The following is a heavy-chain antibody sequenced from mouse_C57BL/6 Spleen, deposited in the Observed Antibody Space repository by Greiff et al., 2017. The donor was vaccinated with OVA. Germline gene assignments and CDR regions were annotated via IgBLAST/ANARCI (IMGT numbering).Heavy chain of an antibody. CDR3: ARGPFITTVEGYFDV. J-gene: IGHJ1*03. CDR2: INPNNGGT. D-gene: IGHD1-1*01. Sequence: VQLQQSGPELVKPGASVKMSCKASGYTFTDYNMHWVKQSHGKSLEWIGSINPNNGGTSYNQKFKGKATLTVNKSSSTAYMELRSLTSEDSAVYYCARGPFITTVEGYFDVWGTGTTVTVSS. V-gene: IGHV1-22*01. CDR1: GYTFTDYN.